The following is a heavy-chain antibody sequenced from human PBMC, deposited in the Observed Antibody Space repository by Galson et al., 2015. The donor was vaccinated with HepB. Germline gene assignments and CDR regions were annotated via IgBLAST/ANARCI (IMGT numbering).Heavy chain of an antibody. CDR2: ISYDGSNK. J-gene: IGHJ4*02. CDR3: ARDLDYYDSSNLFDY. D-gene: IGHD3-22*01. V-gene: IGHV3-30*04. CDR1: GFTFSSYA. Sequence: SLRLSCAASGFTFSSYAMHWVRQAPGKGLEWVAVISYDGSNKYYADSVKGRFTISRDNSKNTLYLQMNSLRAEDTAVYYCARDLDYYDSSNLFDYWGQGTLVTVSS.